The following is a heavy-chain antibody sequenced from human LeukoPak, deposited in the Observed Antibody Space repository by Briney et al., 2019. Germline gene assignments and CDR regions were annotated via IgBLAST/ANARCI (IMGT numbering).Heavy chain of an antibody. CDR2: IYYSGST. CDR1: GVSFSGYT. Sequence: SETLSLTCTVSGVSFSGYTWTWIRQPPGKGLEYIGYIYYSGSTYYNPSLKSRVTISVDTSKNQFSLKLSSVTAADTAVYYCARGYSSGWIDYWGQGTLVTVSS. D-gene: IGHD6-19*01. J-gene: IGHJ4*02. V-gene: IGHV4-59*12. CDR3: ARGYSSGWIDY.